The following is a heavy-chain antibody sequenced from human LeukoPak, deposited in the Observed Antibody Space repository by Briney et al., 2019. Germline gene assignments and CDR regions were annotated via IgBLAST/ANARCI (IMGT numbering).Heavy chain of an antibody. J-gene: IGHJ3*02. CDR2: ISYDGSNK. V-gene: IGHV3-30*18. CDR3: AKSYGDDDAFDI. D-gene: IGHD4-17*01. Sequence: GRSLRLSWAASGFTFSSYGMHWVRQAPDKGLEWVAVISYDGSNKYYADSVKGRFTISRDNSKNTLYLQMNSLRAEDTAVYYCAKSYGDDDAFDIWGQGTMVTVSS. CDR1: GFTFSSYG.